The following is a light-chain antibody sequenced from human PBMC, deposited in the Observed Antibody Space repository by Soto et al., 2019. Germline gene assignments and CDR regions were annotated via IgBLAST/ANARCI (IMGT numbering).Light chain of an antibody. CDR3: QQFNNWPVT. V-gene: IGKV3D-15*01. J-gene: IGKJ3*01. Sequence: SVLTQSPGTLSLSPGDRATLSCSASQTVSSNFLAWYQQRPAQAPRLLIHGASTRATGITDRFSGSVSGTDFTLTINSLQPEDFATYYCQQFNNWPVTFGPGTKVDI. CDR1: QTVSSN. CDR2: GAS.